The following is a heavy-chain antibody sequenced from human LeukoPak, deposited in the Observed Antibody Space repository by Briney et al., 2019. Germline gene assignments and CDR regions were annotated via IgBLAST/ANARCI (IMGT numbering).Heavy chain of an antibody. V-gene: IGHV3-9*01. D-gene: IGHD5-24*01. CDR1: GFTFDDYA. J-gene: IGHJ4*02. CDR2: ISWNSGSI. Sequence: PGGSLRLSCAASGFTFDDYAMHWVRQAPGKGLEWVSGISWNSGSIGYADSVKGRFTISRDNAKNSLYLQMNSLRAEDTAVYYCARAREMATITPFDYWGQGTLVTVSS. CDR3: ARAREMATITPFDY.